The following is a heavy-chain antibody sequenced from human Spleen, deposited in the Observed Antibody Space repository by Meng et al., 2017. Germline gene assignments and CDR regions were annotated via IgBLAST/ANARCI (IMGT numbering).Heavy chain of an antibody. Sequence: QVQLQQWGAGLLKPSETLSLTCSVYGGSFSGYYWNWIRQPPGKGLEWIGEINHSGSTSYNPSLKSRVTISVDTSKNHFYLKLSSVTAADTAVYYCARSQGPYSGYDLNYWGQGSLVTVSS. J-gene: IGHJ4*02. D-gene: IGHD5-12*01. V-gene: IGHV4-34*01. CDR1: GGSFSGYY. CDR2: INHSGST. CDR3: ARSQGPYSGYDLNY.